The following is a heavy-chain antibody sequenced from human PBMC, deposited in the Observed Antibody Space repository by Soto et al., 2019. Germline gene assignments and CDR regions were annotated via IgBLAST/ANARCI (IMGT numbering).Heavy chain of an antibody. Sequence: GGSLRLSCAASGFTFSSYWMSWVRQAPGKGLEWVANIKQDGSEKYYVDSVKGRFTISRDNAKNSLYLQMNSLRAEDTAVYYCARAFATVVYYFDYWGQGTLVTVSS. CDR3: ARAFATVVYYFDY. CDR2: IKQDGSEK. D-gene: IGHD4-17*01. J-gene: IGHJ4*02. V-gene: IGHV3-7*01. CDR1: GFTFSSYW.